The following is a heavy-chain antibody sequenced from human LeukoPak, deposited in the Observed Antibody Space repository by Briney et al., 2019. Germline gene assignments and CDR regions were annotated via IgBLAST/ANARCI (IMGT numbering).Heavy chain of an antibody. CDR2: MHHSGRT. D-gene: IGHD2-2*01. CDR3: ARAQEGCSRASCYLEP. V-gene: IGHV4-4*02. J-gene: IGHJ5*02. Sequence: SETLSLTCAISGASISSTNWWIWVRQPPGKGLEWIGEMHHSGRTNYNPSLRSRITISVDKSKNQVFLRLNSVAAADTALYYCARAQEGCSRASCYLEPWGQGTLVTVSS. CDR1: GASISSTNW.